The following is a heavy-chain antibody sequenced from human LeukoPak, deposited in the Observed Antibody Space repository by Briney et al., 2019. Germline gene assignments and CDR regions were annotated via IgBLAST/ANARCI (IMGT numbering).Heavy chain of an antibody. CDR2: IYYSGST. Sequence: SETLSLTCTVSGGSISSYYWSWIRQPPGKGLEWIGYIYYSGSTNYNPSLKSRVTISVDTSKNQFSLKLSSVTAADTAVCYCARLGNIVVVPADKRSHWFDPWGQGTLVTVSS. CDR1: GGSISSYY. CDR3: ARLGNIVVVPADKRSHWFDP. V-gene: IGHV4-59*01. D-gene: IGHD2-2*01. J-gene: IGHJ5*02.